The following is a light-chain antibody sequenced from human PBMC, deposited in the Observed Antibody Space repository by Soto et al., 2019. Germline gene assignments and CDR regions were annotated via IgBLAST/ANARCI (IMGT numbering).Light chain of an antibody. CDR1: QDIGSY. CDR2: TAS. CDR3: LQDYSYPFT. Sequence: DIPLTQSPAFLSASVGDRVSITCRASQDIGSYLAWYQQKSGKAPKLLIHTASTLQTGVPFRFSGSGSGTEFTLTISSLQPGDFATYYCLQDYSYPFTFGQGTKLEIK. V-gene: IGKV1-9*01. J-gene: IGKJ2*01.